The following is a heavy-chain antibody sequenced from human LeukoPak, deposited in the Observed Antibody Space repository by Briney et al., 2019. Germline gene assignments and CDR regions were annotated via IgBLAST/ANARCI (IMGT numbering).Heavy chain of an antibody. J-gene: IGHJ4*02. CDR2: IKQDGSEK. CDR3: ARGYCSGGSCYSIDY. D-gene: IGHD2-15*01. V-gene: IGHV3-7*01. CDR1: GFTFSSYW. Sequence: PGGSLRLSCAASGFTFSSYWMSWVRQAPGKGLEWVAHIKQDGSEKYYVDSVKGRFTISRDNAKNSLYLQMNSLRAEDTAVYYCARGYCSGGSCYSIDYWGQGTLVTVSS.